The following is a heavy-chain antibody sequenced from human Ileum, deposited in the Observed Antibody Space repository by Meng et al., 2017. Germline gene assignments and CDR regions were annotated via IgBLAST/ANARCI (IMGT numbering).Heavy chain of an antibody. CDR2: TYYSGTT. V-gene: IGHV4-59*08. CDR1: GGSISGSY. CDR3: ARGKAIPDF. J-gene: IGHJ4*02. Sequence: QVQLQVAGPGLVKPSETLSLTCTVSGGSISGSYWSWIRQFPGKGLEWIGYTYYSGTTNYNPSLRGRVTMSVGTSRAQFSLKLTSVTAADTAIYYCARGKAIPDFWGQGTRVTVSS. D-gene: IGHD2-2*02.